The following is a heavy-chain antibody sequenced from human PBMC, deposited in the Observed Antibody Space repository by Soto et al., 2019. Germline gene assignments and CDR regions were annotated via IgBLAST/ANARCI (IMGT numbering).Heavy chain of an antibody. CDR3: AKGPRRHYYYYMDV. V-gene: IGHV3-9*01. J-gene: IGHJ6*03. CDR1: GFTFDDYA. CDR2: ISWNSGSI. Sequence: GGSLRLSCAASGFTFDDYAMHWVRQAPGKGLEWVSGISWNSGSIGYADSVKGRFTISRDNAKNSLYLQMNSLRAEDTALYNCAKGPRRHYYYYMDVWGKGTTVTVSS.